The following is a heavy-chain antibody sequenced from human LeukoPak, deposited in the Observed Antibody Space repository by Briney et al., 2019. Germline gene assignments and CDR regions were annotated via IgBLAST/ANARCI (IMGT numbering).Heavy chain of an antibody. CDR3: ARDRDSMVRGVHLFDY. J-gene: IGHJ4*02. Sequence: SQTLSLTCTVSGGSISSGGYYWSWIRQPPGKGLEWIGYIYHSGSTYYNPSLKSRVTISVDTSKNQFSLKLSSVTAADTAVYYCARDRDSMVRGVHLFDYWGQGTLVTVSS. CDR1: GGSISSGGYY. CDR2: IYHSGST. D-gene: IGHD3-10*01. V-gene: IGHV4-30-2*01.